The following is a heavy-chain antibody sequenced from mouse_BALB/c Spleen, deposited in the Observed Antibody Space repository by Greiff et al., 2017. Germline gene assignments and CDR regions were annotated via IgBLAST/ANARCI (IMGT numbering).Heavy chain of an antibody. V-gene: IGHV14-4*02. J-gene: IGHJ4*01. Sequence: EVQLQQSGAELVRSGASVKLSCTASGFNIKDYYMHWVKQRPEQGLEWIGWIDPENGDTEYAPKFQGKATMTADTSSNTAYLQLSSLTSKDTAVYYCNAVDGYYAMDYWGQGTSVTVSS. CDR1: GFNIKDYY. CDR3: NAVDGYYAMDY. CDR2: IDPENGDT. D-gene: IGHD2-3*01.